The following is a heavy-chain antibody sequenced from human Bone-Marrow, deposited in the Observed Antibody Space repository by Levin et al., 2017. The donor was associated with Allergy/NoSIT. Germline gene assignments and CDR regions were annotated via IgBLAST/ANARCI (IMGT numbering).Heavy chain of an antibody. CDR2: ISSTASHK. Sequence: GESLKISCVVSGFTFSNYEMSWVRQAPGKGLEWVSYISSTASHKYYADSVKGRFTVSRDNVKSSMYLDLNALRVEDTAVYYCARIRNGYSLGDVSDSWGHGTMVIVSS. CDR1: GFTFSNYE. D-gene: IGHD2-15*01. V-gene: IGHV3-48*03. CDR3: ARIRNGYSLGDVSDS. J-gene: IGHJ3*02.